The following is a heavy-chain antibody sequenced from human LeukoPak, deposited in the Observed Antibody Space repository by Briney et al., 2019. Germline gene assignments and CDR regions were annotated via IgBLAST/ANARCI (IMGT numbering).Heavy chain of an antibody. D-gene: IGHD3-9*01. CDR2: IRYDGSNK. CDR1: GFTFSSYG. V-gene: IGHV3-30*02. J-gene: IGHJ3*02. Sequence: TGGSLRLSCAASGFTFSSYGMHWVGQAPGKGLEWVAFIRYDGSNKYYADSVKGRFTISRDNSKNTLYLQMNSLRAEDTAVYYCAKDRVLRYFDWSHDAFDIWGQGTMVTVSS. CDR3: AKDRVLRYFDWSHDAFDI.